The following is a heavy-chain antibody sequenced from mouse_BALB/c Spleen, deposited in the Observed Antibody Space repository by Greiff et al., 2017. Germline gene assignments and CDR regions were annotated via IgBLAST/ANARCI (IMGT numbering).Heavy chain of an antibody. V-gene: IGHV1-26*01. Sequence: VQLQQSGADLARPGASVKMSCKASGYTFTDYYMTWVKQSHGKSLEWIGDINPNNGDTFYTQKFKGKATLTVDKSSSTAYMQLNSLTSEDSAVYYCARSDENYAMDYWGQGTSVTVSS. CDR2: INPNNGDT. CDR3: ARSDENYAMDY. CDR1: GYTFTDYY. J-gene: IGHJ4*01.